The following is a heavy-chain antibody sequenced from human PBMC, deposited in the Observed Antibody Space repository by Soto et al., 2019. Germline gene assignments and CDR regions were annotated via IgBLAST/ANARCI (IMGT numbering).Heavy chain of an antibody. CDR2: IYYSGST. Sequence: QVQLQESGPGLVKPSQTLSLICTVSGGSISSGDYSWSLIRQPPGRGLEWIGYIYYSGSTYYNPSLKRRVTISVDTSKNQFSLKLSSVTAADAAVYYCARVRSIYWYFDLWGRGTLVTVSS. J-gene: IGHJ2*01. CDR3: ARVRSIYWYFDL. CDR1: GGSISSGDYS. V-gene: IGHV4-30-4*01.